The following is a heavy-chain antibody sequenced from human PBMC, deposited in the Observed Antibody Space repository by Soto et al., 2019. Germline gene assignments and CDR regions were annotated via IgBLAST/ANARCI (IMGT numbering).Heavy chain of an antibody. V-gene: IGHV4-59*01. D-gene: IGHD2-21*01. J-gene: IGHJ4*02. Sequence: SXTLSLTCIVSGGSTSSYYWSWIRQPPGKGLEWIGYIYYSGSTNYNPSLKSRVTISVDTSKNQFSLKLSSVTAADTAVYYCARRWGGTFDYWGQGTLVTVSS. CDR2: IYYSGST. CDR1: GGSTSSYY. CDR3: ARRWGGTFDY.